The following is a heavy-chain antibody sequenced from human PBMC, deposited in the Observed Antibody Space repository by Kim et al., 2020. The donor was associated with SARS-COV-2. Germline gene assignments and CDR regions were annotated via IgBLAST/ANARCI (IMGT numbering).Heavy chain of an antibody. V-gene: IGHV4-34*01. J-gene: IGHJ5*02. CDR3: ARGPGYSSSWYGARNWFDP. Sequence: SETLSLTCAVYGGSFSGYYWSWIRQPPGKGLEWIGEINHSGSTNYNPSLKNRVTISVDTSKNQFSLKLSSVTAADTAVYYCARGPGYSSSWYGARNWFDP. D-gene: IGHD6-13*01. CDR2: INHSGST. CDR1: GGSFSGYY.